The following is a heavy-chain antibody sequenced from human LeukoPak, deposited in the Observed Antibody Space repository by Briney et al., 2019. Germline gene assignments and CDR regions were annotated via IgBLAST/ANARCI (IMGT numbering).Heavy chain of an antibody. J-gene: IGHJ5*02. CDR1: GYSISSGYY. CDR2: IYHSGS. Sequence: SETLSLTCTVSGYSISSGYYWGWIRQPPGKGLEWIGSIYHSGSNYNPSLKSRVTISVDTSKNQFSLILSSVTAADTAVYYCARHDLRLGELSPRGNWFDPWGQGTLVTVSS. CDR3: ARHDLRLGELSPRGNWFDP. V-gene: IGHV4-38-2*02. D-gene: IGHD3-16*02.